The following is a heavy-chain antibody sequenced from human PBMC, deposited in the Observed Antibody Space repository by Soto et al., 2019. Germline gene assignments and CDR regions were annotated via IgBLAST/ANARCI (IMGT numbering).Heavy chain of an antibody. V-gene: IGHV4-30-4*01. J-gene: IGHJ4*02. Sequence: QVQLQESGPGLVKPSQTLSLTCTVSGGSISSGDYYWSWIRPPPGKGLEWIGYIYYSGSTYYNPSLKSRVTISVDTSKNQFSLKLSSVTAADTAVYYCARVDGSGYQPFDYWGQGTLVTVSS. D-gene: IGHD3-22*01. CDR2: IYYSGST. CDR1: GGSISSGDYY. CDR3: ARVDGSGYQPFDY.